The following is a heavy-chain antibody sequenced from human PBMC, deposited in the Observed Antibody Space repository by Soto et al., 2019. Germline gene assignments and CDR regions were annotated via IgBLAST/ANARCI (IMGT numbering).Heavy chain of an antibody. V-gene: IGHV1-18*01. CDR2: ISAYNGNT. Sequence: QVQLVQSGAEVKKPGASVKVSCKASGYTFTSYGISWVRQAPGQGLEWMGWISAYNGNTNYAQKLQGRVTMTTDTSTSTAYMELRSLRSDETAVYYCARDAKRGYSGYDLSYGMDVWGQGTTVTVSS. CDR1: GYTFTSYG. CDR3: ARDAKRGYSGYDLSYGMDV. J-gene: IGHJ6*02. D-gene: IGHD5-12*01.